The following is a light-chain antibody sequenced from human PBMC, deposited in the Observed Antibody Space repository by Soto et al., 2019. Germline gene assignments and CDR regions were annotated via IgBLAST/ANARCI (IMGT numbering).Light chain of an antibody. CDR3: CSYVDTDTWV. CDR2: GVS. V-gene: IGLV2-11*01. J-gene: IGLJ3*02. Sequence: QSVLTQPRSVSGSPGQSVTISCTGTNSDVGGYNYVSWYQQYPGKAPKLMISGVSERPSGVPDRFSGSKSGNTASLTISGLQAEDEADYYCCSYVDTDTWVFGGGTSSPS. CDR1: NSDVGGYNY.